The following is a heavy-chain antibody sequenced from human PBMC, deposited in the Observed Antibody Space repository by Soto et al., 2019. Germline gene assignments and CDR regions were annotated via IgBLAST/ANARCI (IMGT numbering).Heavy chain of an antibody. CDR2: IYYSGST. D-gene: IGHD6-19*01. CDR1: SASTGTFY. CDR3: ARDESSGWYDY. J-gene: IGHJ4*02. Sequence: SVTMSLTWPLSSASTGTFYRIWIRQPPGKGLEWIGYIYYSGSTNYHPSLKSRVTISVDTSKNQFSLKLSSVTAADTAVYYCARDESSGWYDYRGQGTLVTVS. V-gene: IGHV4-59*01.